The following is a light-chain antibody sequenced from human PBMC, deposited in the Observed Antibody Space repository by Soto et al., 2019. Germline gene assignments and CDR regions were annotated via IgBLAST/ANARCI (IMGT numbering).Light chain of an antibody. CDR3: KQYNSYSYT. CDR1: QSISSW. Sequence: DIQMTQSPSTLSASVGDRVTITCRASQSISSWLAWYQQKPRKAPKLLIYDASSLESGVPSRFSGSGSGTECTLTIRSLQPDDFATYYCKQYNSYSYTFGQGTKLEIK. V-gene: IGKV1-5*01. J-gene: IGKJ2*01. CDR2: DAS.